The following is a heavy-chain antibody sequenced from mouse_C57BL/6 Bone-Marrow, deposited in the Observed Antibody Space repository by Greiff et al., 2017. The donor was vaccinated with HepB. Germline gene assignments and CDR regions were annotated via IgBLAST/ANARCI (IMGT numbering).Heavy chain of an antibody. V-gene: IGHV14-1*01. Sequence: EVKLQESGAELVRPGASVKLSCTASGFNIKDYYMHWVKQRPEQGLEWIGRIDPEDGDTEYAPKFQGKATMTADTSSNTAYLQLSSLTSEDTAVYYCTTGYYGSSYPFDYWGQGTTLTVSS. CDR1: GFNIKDYY. J-gene: IGHJ2*01. D-gene: IGHD1-1*01. CDR2: IDPEDGDT. CDR3: TTGYYGSSYPFDY.